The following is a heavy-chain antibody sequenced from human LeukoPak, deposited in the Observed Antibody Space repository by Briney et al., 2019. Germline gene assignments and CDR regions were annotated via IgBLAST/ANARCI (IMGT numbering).Heavy chain of an antibody. CDR2: ITGSGGST. CDR3: AENRGNY. V-gene: IGHV3-23*01. Sequence: GGSLRLSCAASGFSFSSSAMSWVRLAPGEGLQWVSTITGSGGSTYYADSVKGRFTISRDNSKNTLYLQMNSLRAEDTAVYYCAENRGNYWGQGTLVTVSS. D-gene: IGHD2-15*01. J-gene: IGHJ4*02. CDR1: GFSFSSSA.